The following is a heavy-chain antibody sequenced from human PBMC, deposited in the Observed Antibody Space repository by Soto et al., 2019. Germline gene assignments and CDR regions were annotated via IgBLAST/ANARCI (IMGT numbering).Heavy chain of an antibody. D-gene: IGHD3-10*01. CDR1: GFIFSDYY. J-gene: IGHJ4*02. CDR2: ISSSGTTI. CDR3: ARFPAVRGAIFDY. Sequence: GGSLRLSCAASGFIFSDYYMIWIRQAPGKGLEWVSYISSSGTTIHHADSVKGRFIISRDNVRNSLFLQMNRLRADDTAVYYCARFPAVRGAIFDYWGQGALVTVSS. V-gene: IGHV3-11*01.